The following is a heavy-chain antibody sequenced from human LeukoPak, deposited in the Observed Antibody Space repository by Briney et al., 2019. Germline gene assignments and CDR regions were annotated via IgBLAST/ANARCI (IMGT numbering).Heavy chain of an antibody. D-gene: IGHD4-17*01. CDR2: ISGGGGNT. V-gene: IGHV3-23*01. CDR3: AKDSAVTPFYFDY. Sequence: PGGSLRLSCAASGFTFSSYAMTWVRQAPGKGLEWVSGISGGGGNTYYADSVKGRFTISRDNSKNTVYLHMNRLRAEDTAVYCCAKDSAVTPFYFDYWGQGTLVTVSS. CDR1: GFTFSSYA. J-gene: IGHJ4*02.